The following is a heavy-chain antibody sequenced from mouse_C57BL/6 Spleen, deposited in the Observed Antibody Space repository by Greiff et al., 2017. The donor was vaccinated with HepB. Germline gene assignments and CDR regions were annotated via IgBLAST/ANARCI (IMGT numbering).Heavy chain of an antibody. J-gene: IGHJ2*01. Sequence: EVQLQQSGPELVKPGASVKISCKASGYTFTDYYMNWVKQSHGKSLEWIGDINPNNGGTSYNQKFKGKATLTVDKSSSTAYMDLRSLTSEDSAVYYCASPSNLFDYWGQGTTLTVSS. D-gene: IGHD2-5*01. CDR2: INPNNGGT. V-gene: IGHV1-26*01. CDR3: ASPSNLFDY. CDR1: GYTFTDYY.